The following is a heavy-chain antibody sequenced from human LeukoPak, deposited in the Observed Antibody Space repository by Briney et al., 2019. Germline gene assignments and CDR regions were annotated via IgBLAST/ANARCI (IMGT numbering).Heavy chain of an antibody. CDR2: ISDSGGRT. D-gene: IGHD3-10*01. V-gene: IGHV3-23*01. Sequence: GGSLRLSCAVSGITLSNYGMSWVRQAPGKGLEWVAGISDSGGRTNYADSVKGRFTISRDNPKNTLYLQMNSLRAEDTAVYFCAKRGVVIRVVLVGFHKEAYYFDSWGQGALVTVSS. CDR3: AKRGVVIRVVLVGFHKEAYYFDS. CDR1: GITLSNYG. J-gene: IGHJ4*02.